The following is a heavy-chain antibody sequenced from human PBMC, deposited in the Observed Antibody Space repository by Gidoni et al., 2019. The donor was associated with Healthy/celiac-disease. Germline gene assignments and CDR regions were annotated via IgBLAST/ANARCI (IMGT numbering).Heavy chain of an antibody. CDR3: AREEGYCSGGSCYSNYYYYGMDV. J-gene: IGHJ6*02. CDR2: IYHSGST. Sequence: QVQLQESGPGLVKPSGTLSLTCAVSGGSISSSNWWRWVRQPPGKGLEWIGEIYHSGSTNYNPSLKSRVTISVDKSKNQFSLKLSSVTAADTAVYYCAREEGYCSGGSCYSNYYYYGMDVWGQGTTVTVSS. V-gene: IGHV4-4*02. CDR1: GGSISSSNW. D-gene: IGHD2-15*01.